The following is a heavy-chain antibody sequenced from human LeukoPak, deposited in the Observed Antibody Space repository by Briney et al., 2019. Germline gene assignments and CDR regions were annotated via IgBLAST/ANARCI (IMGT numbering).Heavy chain of an antibody. V-gene: IGHV4-39*01. Sequence: PSETLSLTCTVSGGSISSSSYYWGWIRQPPGMGLEWIGSIYYSGSTYYNPSLKSRVTISVDTSRNQSSLKLSSVTAADTAVYYCATLPYSSGWYHLDYWGQGTLVTVSS. D-gene: IGHD6-19*01. CDR1: GGSISSSSYY. CDR2: IYYSGST. CDR3: ATLPYSSGWYHLDY. J-gene: IGHJ4*02.